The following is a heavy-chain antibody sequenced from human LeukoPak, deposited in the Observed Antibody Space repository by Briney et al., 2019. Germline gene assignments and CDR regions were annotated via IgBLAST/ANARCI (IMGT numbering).Heavy chain of an antibody. CDR1: GFTFSGFW. V-gene: IGHV3-7*03. CDR2: INSDGSEG. Sequence: GGSLRLSCAVSGFTFSGFWMSWSRQAPGKGLEWVASINSDGSEGYYADVVKGRFTISRDNAKNSLYLQINSPRAEDTAVYYCAISSYSSSSSVWGQGTMVTVSS. J-gene: IGHJ3*01. D-gene: IGHD6-6*01. CDR3: AISSYSSSSSV.